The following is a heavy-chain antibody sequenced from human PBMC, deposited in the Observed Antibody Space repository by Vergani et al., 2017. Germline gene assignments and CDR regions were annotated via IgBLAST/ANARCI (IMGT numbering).Heavy chain of an antibody. J-gene: IGHJ6*02. CDR1: GGTFSSYV. Sequence: QVQLVQSGAEVKKPGSSVKVSCKASGGTFSSYVISWVRQAPGQGLEWMGRIIPIFGTANYAQKFQGRVTITADDSTSTAYMELSRLRSENTAVYYCARGNGGKRHYYSYYGMNVWGQGTTVTVSS. CDR2: IIPIFGTA. V-gene: IGHV1-69*13. CDR3: ARGNGGKRHYYSYYGMNV. D-gene: IGHD2-8*01.